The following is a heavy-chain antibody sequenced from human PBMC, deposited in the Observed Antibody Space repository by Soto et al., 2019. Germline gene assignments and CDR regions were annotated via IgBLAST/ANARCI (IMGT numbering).Heavy chain of an antibody. CDR2: ISAYNGNT. J-gene: IGHJ5*02. V-gene: IGHV1-18*01. CDR3: ARVSAAPWAARLDWFDP. CDR1: GYTFTSYG. D-gene: IGHD6-6*01. Sequence: ASVKVSCKASGYTFTSYGISWVRQAPGQGLEWMGWISAYNGNTNYAQKLQGRVTMTTDTSTSTAYMELRSLRSDDTAVYYCARVSAAPWAARLDWFDPWGQGTLVTVSS.